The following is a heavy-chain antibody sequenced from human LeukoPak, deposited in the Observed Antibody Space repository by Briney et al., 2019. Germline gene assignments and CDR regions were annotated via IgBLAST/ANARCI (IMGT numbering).Heavy chain of an antibody. CDR2: ISSTSIYI. D-gene: IGHD2-2*02. CDR1: GFTFSTFT. CDR3: ARDGGERYCSSTGCYKDRFDP. V-gene: IGHV3-21*01. Sequence: GSLRLSCAASGFTFSTFTMNWVRQAPGKGLEWVSSISSTSIYIYYADSVKGRFTISRDNDENSLYLQMNSLRPEDTAVYYCARDGGERYCSSTGCYKDRFDPWGQGTLVTVSP. J-gene: IGHJ5*02.